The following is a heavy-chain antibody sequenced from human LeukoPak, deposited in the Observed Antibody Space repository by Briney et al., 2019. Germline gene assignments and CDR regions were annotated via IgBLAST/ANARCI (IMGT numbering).Heavy chain of an antibody. CDR2: IYTSGST. CDR1: GGSISSYY. Sequence: SETLSLTCTVSGGSISSYYWSWIRQPAGKGLEWIGRIYTSGSTNYTPSLKSRLTMSLDTSKNRFSLKLSSVTAADTAVYYCARGVLLASYFDSWGQGTLVTVSS. V-gene: IGHV4-4*07. D-gene: IGHD3-3*01. J-gene: IGHJ4*02. CDR3: ARGVLLASYFDS.